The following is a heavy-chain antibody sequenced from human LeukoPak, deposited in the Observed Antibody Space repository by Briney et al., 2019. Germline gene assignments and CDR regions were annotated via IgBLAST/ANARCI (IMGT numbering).Heavy chain of an antibody. V-gene: IGHV4-30-4*01. CDR3: ARGLSSSWYVLRGQPNWFDP. CDR1: GGSISSGDYY. J-gene: IGHJ5*02. D-gene: IGHD6-13*01. CDR2: IYYSGST. Sequence: PSQTLSLTCTVSGGSISSGDYYWSWIRQPPGKGLEWIGYIYYSGSTYYNPSLKSRITTSVDTSKNQFSLKLSSVTAADTAVYYCARGLSSSWYVLRGQPNWFDPWGQGTLVTVSS.